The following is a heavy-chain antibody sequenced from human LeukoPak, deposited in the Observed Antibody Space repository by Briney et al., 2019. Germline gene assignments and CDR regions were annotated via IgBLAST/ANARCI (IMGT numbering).Heavy chain of an antibody. CDR3: AGDLDMGAPNYYFDY. CDR2: IWYDGSNK. Sequence: GRSLRLPCAASGFTFSSYGMHWVRQAPGKGLEWVAVIWYDGSNKYYADSVKGRFTISRDNSKNTLYLQMNSLRAEDTAVYYCAGDLDMGAPNYYFDYWGQGTPVTVSS. D-gene: IGHD1-26*01. V-gene: IGHV3-33*01. J-gene: IGHJ4*02. CDR1: GFTFSSYG.